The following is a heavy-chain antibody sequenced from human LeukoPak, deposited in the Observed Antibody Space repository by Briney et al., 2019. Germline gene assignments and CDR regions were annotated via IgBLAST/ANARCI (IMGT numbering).Heavy chain of an antibody. D-gene: IGHD2-21*02. CDR1: GYTFTGYY. CDR3: AREGTLNCGGDCPDSEIGY. J-gene: IGHJ4*02. CDR2: INPNSGGT. V-gene: IGHV1-2*02. Sequence: ASVKVSCKASGYTFTGYYMHWVRQAPGQGLEWMGWINPNSGGTNYAQKFQGRVTMTRDTSISTAYMELSRLRSDDTAVYYCAREGTLNCGGDCPDSEIGYWGQGTLVTVSS.